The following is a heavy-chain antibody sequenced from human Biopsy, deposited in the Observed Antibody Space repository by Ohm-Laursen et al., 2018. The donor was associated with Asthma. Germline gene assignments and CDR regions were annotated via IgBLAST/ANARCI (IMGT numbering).Heavy chain of an antibody. Sequence: ASSVKVSCKTYGYTFNSAGITWARQAPGQGLEWMGWISVYNGNTKVAQKLQDRVTMITDTSTSTAYMELRSLRSDDTAVYFCARAVDYSHYYGIDVWGQGTTVTVS. CDR1: GYTFNSAG. J-gene: IGHJ6*02. CDR3: ARAVDYSHYYGIDV. CDR2: ISVYNGNT. V-gene: IGHV1-18*01. D-gene: IGHD3-10*01.